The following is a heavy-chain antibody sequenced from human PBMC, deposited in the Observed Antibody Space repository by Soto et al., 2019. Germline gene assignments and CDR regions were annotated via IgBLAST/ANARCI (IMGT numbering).Heavy chain of an antibody. V-gene: IGHV5-10-1*01. CDR2: IDPSDSYT. Sequence: GESLKISCKGSGYSFTSYWISWVRQMPGKGLEWMGRIDPSDSYTNYSPSFQGHVTISADKSISTAYLQWSSLKIEDTAVYYCITDGPDGRAYWGQGTQVTVSS. D-gene: IGHD2-8*01. CDR1: GYSFTSYW. CDR3: ITDGPDGRAY. J-gene: IGHJ4*02.